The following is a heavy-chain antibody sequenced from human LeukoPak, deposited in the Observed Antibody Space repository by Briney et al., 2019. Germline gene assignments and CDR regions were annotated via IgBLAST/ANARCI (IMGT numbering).Heavy chain of an antibody. CDR2: INAGNGNT. V-gene: IGHV1-3*01. CDR3: ARDDYYYYGMDV. J-gene: IGHJ6*04. Sequence: ASVKVSFKASGYTFTSYATHWVRQAPGQRLEWMGWINAGNGNTKYSQKFQGRVTITRDTSASTAYMELSSLRSEDTAVYYCARDDYYYYGMDVWGKGTTVTVSS. CDR1: GYTFTSYA.